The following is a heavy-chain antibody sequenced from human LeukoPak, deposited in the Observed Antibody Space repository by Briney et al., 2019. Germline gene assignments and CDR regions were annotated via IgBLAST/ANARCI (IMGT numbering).Heavy chain of an antibody. CDR3: ARGIMITFGGVKEHNWFDP. D-gene: IGHD3-16*01. V-gene: IGHV3-33*01. J-gene: IGHJ5*02. CDR2: IWYDGSNK. Sequence: GGSLRLSCAASGFTFSSYGMHWVSQAPGKGLEWVAVIWYDGSNKYYADSVKGRFTISRDNSKNTLYLQMNSLRAEDTAVYYCARGIMITFGGVKEHNWFDPWGQGTLVTVSS. CDR1: GFTFSSYG.